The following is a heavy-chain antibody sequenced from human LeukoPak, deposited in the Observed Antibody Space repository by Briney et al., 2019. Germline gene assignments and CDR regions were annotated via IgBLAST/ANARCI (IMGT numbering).Heavy chain of an antibody. D-gene: IGHD6-19*01. CDR1: GGSISSGNYY. CDR3: ARDYGSGWLY. V-gene: IGHV4-61*02. Sequence: SETLSLTCTVSGGSISSGNYYWSWIRQPAGKGLEWIGRIHTSGSTNYNPSLKSRVTISVDTSKNQFSLKLSSVTAADTAVYYCARDYGSGWLYWGQGTLVIVSS. CDR2: IHTSGST. J-gene: IGHJ4*02.